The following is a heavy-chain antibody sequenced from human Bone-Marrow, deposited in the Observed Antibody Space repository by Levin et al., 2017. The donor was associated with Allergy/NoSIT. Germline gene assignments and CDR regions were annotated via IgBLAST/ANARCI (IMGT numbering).Heavy chain of an antibody. J-gene: IGHJ3*01. Sequence: PSETLSLTCAVSGASVNNDNHYWNWIRQPPGTGLEWIGYIYYTGTTNYNPSLKSRVSMSLDTSNNQFSLSLSSMTAADTAVYYCARGGGTSRSDAFDFWGQGTMVPVSS. D-gene: IGHD4-23*01. V-gene: IGHV4-61*01. CDR1: GASVNNDNHY. CDR2: IYYTGTT. CDR3: ARGGGTSRSDAFDF.